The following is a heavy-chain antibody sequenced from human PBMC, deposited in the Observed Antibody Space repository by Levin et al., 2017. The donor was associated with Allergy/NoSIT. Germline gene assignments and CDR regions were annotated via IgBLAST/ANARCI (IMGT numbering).Heavy chain of an antibody. D-gene: IGHD2-15*01. CDR2: ICAGGGTT. CDR3: AKCIGDSCYSPIDY. CDR1: GFRFSSYA. V-gene: IGHV3-23*01. Sequence: GESLKISCAASGFRFSSYAMSWVRQAPGKGLEWVSVICAGGGTTYYVDSVKGRLTISRDDSKNALYLQMNSLRAEDTATYFCAKCIGDSCYSPIDYWGQGTVVTVSS. J-gene: IGHJ4*02.